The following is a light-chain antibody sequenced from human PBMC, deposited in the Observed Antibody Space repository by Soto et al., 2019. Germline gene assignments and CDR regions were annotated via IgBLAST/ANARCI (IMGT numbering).Light chain of an antibody. CDR3: SSYTSATTYV. CDR2: DVS. J-gene: IGLJ1*01. CDR1: SSDVGAYNY. Sequence: SEPGWVCGSLGEAITISNKGTSSDVGAYNYDSWYQQYPGEAPKVIIYDVSHRPAGVSNRFSGSKSGNTASLTISGLQTRDEADYYCSSYTSATTYVFGTGTKVTVL. V-gene: IGLV2-14*01.